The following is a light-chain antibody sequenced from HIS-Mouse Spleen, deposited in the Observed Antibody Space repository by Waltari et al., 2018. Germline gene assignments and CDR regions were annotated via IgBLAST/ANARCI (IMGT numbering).Light chain of an antibody. J-gene: IGLJ2*01. CDR1: ALPNKY. Sequence: SYELTPPPSVSVSPGKTARITCPGDALPNKYDYWYQQKSGQAPVLVIYEDSKRPSGIPERFSGSSSGTMATLTISGAQVEDEADYYCYSTDSSGNHRVFGGGTKLTVL. CDR2: EDS. CDR3: YSTDSSGNHRV. V-gene: IGLV3-10*01.